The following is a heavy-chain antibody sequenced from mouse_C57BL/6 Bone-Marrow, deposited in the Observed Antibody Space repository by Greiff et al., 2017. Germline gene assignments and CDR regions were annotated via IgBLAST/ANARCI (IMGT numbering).Heavy chain of an antibody. V-gene: IGHV1-39*01. CDR1: GYSFTDYN. J-gene: IGHJ4*01. D-gene: IGHD2-4*01. CDR2: INPNYGTT. CDR3: GRGYDYDYAMDY. Sequence: VQLKESGPELVKPGASVKISCKASGYSFTDYNMNWVKQSNGKSLEWIGVINPNYGTTSYNQKFKGKATLTVDQSSSTAYMQLNSLTSEDSAVYDCGRGYDYDYAMDYWGQGTSVTVSS.